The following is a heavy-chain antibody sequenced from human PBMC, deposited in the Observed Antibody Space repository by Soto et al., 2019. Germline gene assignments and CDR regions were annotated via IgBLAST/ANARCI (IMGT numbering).Heavy chain of an antibody. CDR2: ISSSSSTI. J-gene: IGHJ5*02. V-gene: IGHV3-48*02. Sequence: GSLRLSCAASGFTFSSYSMNWVRQAPGKGLEWVSYISSSSSTIYYADSVKGRFTISRDNAKNSLYLQMNSLRDEDTAVYYCARDRLTSKYNWFDPWGQGTLVTVSS. CDR1: GFTFSSYS. D-gene: IGHD6-6*01. CDR3: ARDRLTSKYNWFDP.